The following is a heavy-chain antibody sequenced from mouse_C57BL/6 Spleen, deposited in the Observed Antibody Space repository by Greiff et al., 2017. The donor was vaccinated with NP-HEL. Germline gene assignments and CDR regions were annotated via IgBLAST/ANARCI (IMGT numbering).Heavy chain of an antibody. D-gene: IGHD2-12*01. CDR3: ARVPYYTNEYYFDY. J-gene: IGHJ2*01. Sequence: DVKLVESEGGLVQPGSSMKLSCTASGFTFSDYYMAWVRQVPEKGLEWVANINYDGSSTYYLDSLKSRFIISRDNAKNILYLQMSSLKSEDTATYYCARVPYYTNEYYFDYWGQGTTLTVSS. CDR1: GFTFSDYY. CDR2: INYDGSST. V-gene: IGHV5-16*01.